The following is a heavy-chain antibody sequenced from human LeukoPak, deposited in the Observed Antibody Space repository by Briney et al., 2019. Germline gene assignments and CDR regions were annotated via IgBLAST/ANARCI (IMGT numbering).Heavy chain of an antibody. CDR1: GYTFTSYY. CDR2: INPSGCST. V-gene: IGHV1-46*01. J-gene: IGHJ4*02. Sequence: ASVKVSCKASGYTFTSYYMHWVRQAPGQGLEWMGIINPSGCSTSYAQKFQGRVTMTRDTSTSTVYMELSSLRSEDTAVYYCARDRPGTMIVVGPLDYWGQGTLVTVSS. D-gene: IGHD3-22*01. CDR3: ARDRPGTMIVVGPLDY.